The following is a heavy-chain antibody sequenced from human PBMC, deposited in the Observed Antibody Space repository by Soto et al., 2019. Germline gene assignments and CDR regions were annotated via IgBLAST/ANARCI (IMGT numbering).Heavy chain of an antibody. CDR2: IYYSGST. J-gene: IGHJ4*02. CDR3: AGGPFIDYGDYAY. Sequence: SETLSLTCTVSGGSISSYYWSWIRQPPGKGLEWIGYIYYSGSTNYNPSLKSRVTISVDTSKNQFSLKLSSVTAADTAVYYCAGGPFIDYGDYAYWGQGTLVTVSS. V-gene: IGHV4-59*01. D-gene: IGHD4-17*01. CDR1: GGSISSYY.